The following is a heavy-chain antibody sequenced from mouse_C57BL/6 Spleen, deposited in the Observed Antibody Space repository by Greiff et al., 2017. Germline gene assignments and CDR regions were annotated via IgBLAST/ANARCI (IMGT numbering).Heavy chain of an antibody. CDR2: ISDGGSYT. Sequence: VESGGGLVKPGGSLKLSCAASGFTFSSYAMSWVRQTPEKRLEWVATISDGGSYTYYPDNVQGRFTISRDNAKNNLYLQMSHLKSEDTAMYYCAKAYGSSYGYFDYWSQGTTLTVSS. J-gene: IGHJ2*01. V-gene: IGHV5-4*01. CDR3: AKAYGSSYGYFDY. D-gene: IGHD1-1*01. CDR1: GFTFSSYA.